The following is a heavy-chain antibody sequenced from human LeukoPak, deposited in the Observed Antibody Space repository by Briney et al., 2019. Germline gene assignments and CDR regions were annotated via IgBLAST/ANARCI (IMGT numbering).Heavy chain of an antibody. CDR3: ARGVNERWLRNYYYMDV. V-gene: IGHV4-59*01. Sequence: SETLSLTCTVSGGSISSYYWSWIRQPPGKGLEWIGYIYYSGSTNYNPSLKSRVTISVDTSKNQFSLKLSSVTAADTAVYYCARGVNERWLRNYYYMDVWGKGTTVTVSS. D-gene: IGHD5-24*01. J-gene: IGHJ6*03. CDR2: IYYSGST. CDR1: GGSISSYY.